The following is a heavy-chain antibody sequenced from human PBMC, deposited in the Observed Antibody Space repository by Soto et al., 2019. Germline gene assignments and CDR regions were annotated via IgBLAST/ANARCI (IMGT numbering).Heavy chain of an antibody. CDR2: IYYSGST. Sequence: RQPPGKKMEWIGYIYYSGSTNYNPSLKSRVTISVDTSKNQFSLKLSSVTAADTAVYYCAIAHSDCCSGYPMAVLGQGTTGT. V-gene: IGHV4-59*01. J-gene: IGHJ6*02. CDR3: AIAHSDCCSGYPMAV. D-gene: IGHD3-3*01.